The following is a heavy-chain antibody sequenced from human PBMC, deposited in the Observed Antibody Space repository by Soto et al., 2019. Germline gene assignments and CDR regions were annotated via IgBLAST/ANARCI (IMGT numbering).Heavy chain of an antibody. CDR3: ARVRVTTLGENYYYYGMDV. CDR2: IYYSGST. CDR1: GGSISSGGYY. V-gene: IGHV4-31*03. D-gene: IGHD4-4*01. Sequence: QVQLQESGPGLVKPSQTLSLTCTVSGGSISSGGYYWSWIRQHPGKGLEWIGYIYYSGSTYYNPSLKSRVTISVDTSKNQFSLKLSSVTAADTAVYYCARVRVTTLGENYYYYGMDVWGQGTTVTVSS. J-gene: IGHJ6*02.